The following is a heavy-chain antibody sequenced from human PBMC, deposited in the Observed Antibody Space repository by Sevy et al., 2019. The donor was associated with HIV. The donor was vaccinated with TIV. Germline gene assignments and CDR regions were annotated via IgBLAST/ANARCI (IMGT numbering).Heavy chain of an antibody. J-gene: IGHJ4*02. CDR3: ANQGHSSGWCYFDY. Sequence: GGSLRLSCAASGFTFSSYAMSWVRQAPKKGLEWVSTISASGGTTYYADSVKGRFIISRDNSKNTLYLQMNTLRAEDTAVYYCANQGHSSGWCYFDYWGQGTLVTVS. D-gene: IGHD6-19*01. CDR1: GFTFSSYA. V-gene: IGHV3-23*01. CDR2: ISASGGTT.